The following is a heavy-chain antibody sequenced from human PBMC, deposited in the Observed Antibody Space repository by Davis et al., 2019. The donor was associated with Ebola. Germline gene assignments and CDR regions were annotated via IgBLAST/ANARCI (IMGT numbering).Heavy chain of an antibody. Sequence: PGGSLRLSCAASGFTFSNYWMSWVRQAPGKGLEWVSVIYSGGSTYYADSVKGRFTISRHNSNNTLYLQMNSLRADDTAVYYCAREGWVYYYYGMDVWGQGTTVTVSS. J-gene: IGHJ6*02. CDR3: AREGWVYYYYGMDV. CDR1: GFTFSNYW. D-gene: IGHD6-19*01. V-gene: IGHV3-53*04. CDR2: IYSGGST.